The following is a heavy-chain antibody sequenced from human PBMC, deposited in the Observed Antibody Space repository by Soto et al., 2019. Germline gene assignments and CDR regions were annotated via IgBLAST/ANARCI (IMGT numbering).Heavy chain of an antibody. CDR3: ARGDGYIFDY. CDR2: MNPNTGDT. CDR1: GYTFISYD. Sequence: QVQLVQSGAEVKKPGASVKVSCKASGYTFISYDINWVRQATGQGLEWMGWMNPNTGDTGYAQKFKGRVTITRNTSINTANLELSSLRSDDTAVYFCARGDGYIFDYWGQGTLVTVSS. J-gene: IGHJ4*02. D-gene: IGHD5-12*01. V-gene: IGHV1-8*01.